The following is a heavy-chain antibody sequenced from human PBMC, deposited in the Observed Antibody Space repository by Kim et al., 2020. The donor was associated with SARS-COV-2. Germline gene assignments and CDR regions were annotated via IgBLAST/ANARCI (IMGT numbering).Heavy chain of an antibody. J-gene: IGHJ6*02. CDR1: GGSISSYY. Sequence: SETLSLTCTVSGGSISSYYWSWIRQPPGKGLEWIGYIYYSGSTNYNPSLKSRVTISVDTSKNQFSLKLSSVTAADTAVYYCARDSGMVRGVRFSYYYYGMDVWGQGTTVTVSS. V-gene: IGHV4-59*01. D-gene: IGHD3-10*01. CDR2: IYYSGST. CDR3: ARDSGMVRGVRFSYYYYGMDV.